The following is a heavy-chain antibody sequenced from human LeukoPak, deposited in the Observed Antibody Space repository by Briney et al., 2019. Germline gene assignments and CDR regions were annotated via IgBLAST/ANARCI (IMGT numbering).Heavy chain of an antibody. V-gene: IGHV1-69*05. CDR1: GGTFSSYA. CDR2: IIPIFGTA. D-gene: IGHD3-3*01. CDR3: ARGKVYDFWSGYSDCFDY. J-gene: IGHJ4*02. Sequence: ASVKVSCKASGGTFSSYAISWVRQAPGQGLEWMGGIIPIFGTANYAQKFQGRVTITTDESTSTAYMELSSLRSEDTAVYYCARGKVYDFWSGYSDCFDYWGQGTLVTVSS.